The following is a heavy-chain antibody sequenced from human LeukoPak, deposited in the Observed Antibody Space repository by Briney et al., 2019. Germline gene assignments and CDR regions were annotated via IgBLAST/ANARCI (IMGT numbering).Heavy chain of an antibody. CDR3: ARDLVLAAGTGNY. CDR2: VWADGIKK. V-gene: IGHV3-33*01. D-gene: IGHD6-13*01. J-gene: IGHJ4*02. CDR1: GLTFRTYG. Sequence: GGSLRLSCAASGLTFRTYGMHWVRQAPGKGLEWVAIVWADGIKKYYADSVKGRFTISRDNSMNTLYLQMDSLRAEDTAVYYCARDLVLAAGTGNYWGQGTLVTVSS.